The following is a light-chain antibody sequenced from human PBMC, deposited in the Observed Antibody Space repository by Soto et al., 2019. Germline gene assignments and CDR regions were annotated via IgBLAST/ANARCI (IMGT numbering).Light chain of an antibody. CDR3: GTWDSSLSAYV. V-gene: IGLV1-51*01. J-gene: IGLJ1*01. CDR1: SSNIGNNY. Sequence: QSVVTQPPSVSAAPGQKVTISCSGSSSNIGNNYVSWYQQLPGTAPKLLIYDSNKRPSGIPHRFSGSKSGTSATLGITGLQTGDEADYYCGTWDSSLSAYVFGTGTKLTVL. CDR2: DSN.